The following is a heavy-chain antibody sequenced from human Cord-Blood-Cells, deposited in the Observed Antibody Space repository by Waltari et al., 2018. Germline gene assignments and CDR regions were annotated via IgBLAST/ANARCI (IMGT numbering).Heavy chain of an antibody. CDR3: ANCGRYNWNYAGDAFDI. J-gene: IGHJ3*02. CDR1: GFTFSSYA. V-gene: IGHV3-23*01. CDR2: ISGSGGST. D-gene: IGHD1-7*01. Sequence: EVQLLESGGGLVQPGGSLRLSCAASGFTFSSYAMSWVRQAPGKGLEWVSAISGSGGSTYYADSVKGRFTISRDNSKNTLYLQMNSLRAEDTAVYYCANCGRYNWNYAGDAFDIWGQGTMVTVSS.